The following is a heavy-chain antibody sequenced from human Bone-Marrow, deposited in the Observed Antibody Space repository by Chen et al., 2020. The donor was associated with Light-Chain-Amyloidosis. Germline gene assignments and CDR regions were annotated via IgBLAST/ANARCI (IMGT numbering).Heavy chain of an antibody. J-gene: IGHJ4*02. CDR3: TKDGITVAGTRFFDY. V-gene: IGHV3-23*04. D-gene: IGHD6-19*01. CDR2: IVGSGFNT. CDR1: GFTFSSYA. Sequence: DVRLVESGGGLVQPGGSLRLSCAASGFTFSSYAMNWVRQAPGKGREWVSGIVGSGFNTYYADSVKGRVTISRDNSKNTLSLHMNSLRAEDTAVYYCTKDGITVAGTRFFDYWGQGALVTVSS.